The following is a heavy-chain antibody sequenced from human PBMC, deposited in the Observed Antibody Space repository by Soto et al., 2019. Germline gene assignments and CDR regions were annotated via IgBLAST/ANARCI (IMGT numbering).Heavy chain of an antibody. CDR2: IYYSGST. CDR1: GGSISSYY. V-gene: IGHV4-59*08. J-gene: IGHJ3*02. D-gene: IGHD3-22*01. CDR3: ARQGDSSGYYSGFDAFDI. Sequence: SETLSLTCTVFGGSISSYYWSWIRQPPGKGLEWIGYIYYSGSTNYNPSLKSRVTISVDTSKNQFSLKLSSVTAADTAVYYCARQGDSSGYYSGFDAFDIWGQGTMVTVSS.